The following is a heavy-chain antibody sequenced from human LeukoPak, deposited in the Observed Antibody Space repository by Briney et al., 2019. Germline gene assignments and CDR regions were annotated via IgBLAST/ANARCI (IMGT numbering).Heavy chain of an antibody. Sequence: SGGSLRLSCAASGFTFSSYAMGWVRQAPGKGLEWVSAIGGRDGGTYYADSVKGRFTISRDNSKNTLYLQLNSLRPEDTALYYCAKKFSSAWPCFDYWGQGALVTVSS. D-gene: IGHD6-19*01. J-gene: IGHJ4*02. CDR2: IGGRDGGT. CDR1: GFTFSSYA. CDR3: AKKFSSAWPCFDY. V-gene: IGHV3-23*01.